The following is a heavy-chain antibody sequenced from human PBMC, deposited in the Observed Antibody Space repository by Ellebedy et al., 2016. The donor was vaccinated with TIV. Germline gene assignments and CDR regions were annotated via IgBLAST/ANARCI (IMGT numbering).Heavy chain of an antibody. Sequence: GESLKISCAASGFTFSSYSMNWVRQAPGKGLEWVAVISYDGSNKYYADSVKGRFTISRDNSKTTLDLQMNSLRAEDTAVYYCARGGEVMTGNFDYWGQGTLVTVSS. CDR1: GFTFSSYS. D-gene: IGHD3-9*01. CDR2: ISYDGSNK. V-gene: IGHV3-30*03. CDR3: ARGGEVMTGNFDY. J-gene: IGHJ4*02.